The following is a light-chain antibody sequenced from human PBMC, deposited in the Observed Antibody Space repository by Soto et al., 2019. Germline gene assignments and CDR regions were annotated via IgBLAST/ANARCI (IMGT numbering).Light chain of an antibody. CDR1: QVISNY. Sequence: DIQMTQSPSSLSASVGDRVTITCQASQVISNYLNWYQQKPGKAPKLLIYDISTLEIGDPSRFSGSGSGTDFTFTITGLQPEDIATYYCQQYENLPYTFGQGTKLEI. J-gene: IGKJ2*01. CDR3: QQYENLPYT. V-gene: IGKV1-33*01. CDR2: DIS.